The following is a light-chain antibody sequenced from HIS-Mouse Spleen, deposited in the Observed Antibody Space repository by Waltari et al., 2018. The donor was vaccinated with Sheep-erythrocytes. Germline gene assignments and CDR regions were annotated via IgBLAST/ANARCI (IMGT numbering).Light chain of an antibody. V-gene: IGKV4-1*01. CDR3: QQYYSTLT. CDR2: WAS. J-gene: IGKJ4*01. CDR1: QSVLYSSNNKNY. Sequence: DIVMTQSPDSLAVSLGERATINCKSSQSVLYSSNNKNYLAWYQQKPGQPPQLLIYWASTRDAVVPDRFSSSGSGTDFTLTISSLQAEDVAVYYCQQYYSTLTFGGGTKVEIK.